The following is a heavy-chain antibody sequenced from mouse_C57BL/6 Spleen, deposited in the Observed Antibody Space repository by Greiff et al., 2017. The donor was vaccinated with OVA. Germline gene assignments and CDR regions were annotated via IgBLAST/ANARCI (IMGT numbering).Heavy chain of an antibody. Sequence: VQLQESGAELVRPGASVTLSCKASGYTFTDYEMHWVKQTPVHGLEWIGAIDPETGGTAYNQKFKGKAILTADKSSSTAYMELRSLTSEDSAVYYCTRTGYYYGSSDYAMDYWGQGTSVTVSS. V-gene: IGHV1-15*01. D-gene: IGHD1-1*01. CDR3: TRTGYYYGSSDYAMDY. CDR1: GYTFTDYE. J-gene: IGHJ4*01. CDR2: IDPETGGT.